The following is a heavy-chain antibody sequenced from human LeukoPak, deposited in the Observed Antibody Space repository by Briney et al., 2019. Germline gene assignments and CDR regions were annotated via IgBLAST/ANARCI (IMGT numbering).Heavy chain of an antibody. CDR3: AELGITMIGGV. D-gene: IGHD3-10*02. CDR1: GFTFSSYE. J-gene: IGHJ6*04. Sequence: GGSLRLSCAASGFTFSSYEMNWVRQAPGEGLGWVSYIRSSGSTIYYADSVKGRFTLSRDNAKNSLYLQMNSLRAEDTAVYYCAELGITMIGGVWGKGTTVTISS. CDR2: IRSSGSTI. V-gene: IGHV3-48*03.